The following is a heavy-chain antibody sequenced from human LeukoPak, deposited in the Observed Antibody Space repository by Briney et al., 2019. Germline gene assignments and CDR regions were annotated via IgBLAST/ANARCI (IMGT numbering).Heavy chain of an antibody. CDR3: AKDRIAAVGTPYYYYGMDV. V-gene: IGHV3-23*01. CDR2: ISGSGGST. CDR1: GFTFSSYA. J-gene: IGHJ6*02. Sequence: GGSLRLSCAASGFTFSSYAMSWVRQAPGKGLEWVSAISGSGGSTYYADSVKGRFTISRDNSKNTLYLQVNSLRAEDTAVYYCAKDRIAAVGTPYYYYGMDVWGQGTTVTVSS. D-gene: IGHD6-13*01.